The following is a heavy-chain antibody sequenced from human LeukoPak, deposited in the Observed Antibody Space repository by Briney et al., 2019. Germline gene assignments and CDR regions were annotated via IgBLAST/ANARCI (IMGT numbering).Heavy chain of an antibody. CDR1: GYTFTSYY. CDR3: ARVLSSGYSDYFDY. D-gene: IGHD3-22*01. V-gene: IGHV1-46*01. Sequence: GASVKVPCKASGYTFTSYYIHWVRQAPEQGLEWMGIINPSGGSTSYAQKFQGRVTMTRDISTSTVYVELSSLRSEDTAVYYCARVLSSGYSDYFDYWGQGTLVTVSS. J-gene: IGHJ4*02. CDR2: INPSGGST.